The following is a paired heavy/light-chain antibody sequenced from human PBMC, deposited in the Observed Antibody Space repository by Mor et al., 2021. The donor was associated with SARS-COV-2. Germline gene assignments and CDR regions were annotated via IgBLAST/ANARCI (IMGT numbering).Light chain of an antibody. J-gene: IGKJ4*01. Sequence: EIVLTQSPATLSLSPGERATLSCRASQSVSSSLAWYQQKPVQAPRLLIYDASNRATGIPARFRGSGSGTDFTLTISSLEPEDFAVYYCQQRSSWPLTFGGGTKVEIK. CDR1: QSVSSS. CDR2: DAS. CDR3: QQRSSWPLT. V-gene: IGKV3-11*01.
Heavy chain of an antibody. V-gene: IGHV3-23*01. D-gene: IGHD3-16*01. CDR1: GFTFNTSA. J-gene: IGHJ4*02. CDR2: ISGSGGST. Sequence: EVQLLESGGGLVQPGGSLRLSCAASGFTFNTSAMGWVRQAPGTGLAWVSSISGSGGSTYYTDSVKGRFTISRDNSKNTLYLQMNSLRAEDTAVYYCVDDTWTWGQGTLVTVSS. CDR3: VDDTWT.